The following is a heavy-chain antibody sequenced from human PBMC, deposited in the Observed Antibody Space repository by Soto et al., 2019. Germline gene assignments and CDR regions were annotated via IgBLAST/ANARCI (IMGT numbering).Heavy chain of an antibody. D-gene: IGHD4-17*01. J-gene: IGHJ4*02. CDR3: ARTSVTAMDFNH. CDR1: GGSVSSGDFY. CDR2: IYYSGST. Sequence: QVQLQESGPGLVKPSQTLSLTCTVSGGSVSSGDFYWSWILQPPGKGLEWIGYIYYSGSTYYNPSLKSRVIISVDTSKNQFSLKVNSVTAADTAVYYCARTSVTAMDFNHWGQGALVAVSS. V-gene: IGHV4-30-4*01.